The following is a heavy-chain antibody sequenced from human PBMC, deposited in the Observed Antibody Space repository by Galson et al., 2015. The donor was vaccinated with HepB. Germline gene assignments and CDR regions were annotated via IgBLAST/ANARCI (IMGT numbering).Heavy chain of an antibody. D-gene: IGHD5-24*01. Sequence: SCQASGGSFSSFAISWVRQAPGQGLEWMGGIMPVFAIVNYAQKFQDRVTITADTSTRTTTAYMELSSLTSDDTAVYYCARGRGDGNKLVRYYYYGLDVWGQGTTVTVSS. CDR1: GGSFSSFA. CDR3: ARGRGDGNKLVRYYYYGLDV. J-gene: IGHJ6*02. CDR2: IMPVFAIV. V-gene: IGHV1-69*17.